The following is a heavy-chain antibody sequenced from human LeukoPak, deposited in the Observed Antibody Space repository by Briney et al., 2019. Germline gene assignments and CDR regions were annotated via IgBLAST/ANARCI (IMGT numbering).Heavy chain of an antibody. Sequence: PGRSLRLSCAASGFTFSSYAMHWVRQAPGKGLEWVAVISYDGSNKYYADSVKGRFTISRDNSKNTLYLQMNSLRAEDTAVYYCARGEVHYIVVVPAATIDYWGQGTLVTVSS. V-gene: IGHV3-30-3*01. D-gene: IGHD2-2*01. J-gene: IGHJ4*02. CDR3: ARGEVHYIVVVPAATIDY. CDR2: ISYDGSNK. CDR1: GFTFSSYA.